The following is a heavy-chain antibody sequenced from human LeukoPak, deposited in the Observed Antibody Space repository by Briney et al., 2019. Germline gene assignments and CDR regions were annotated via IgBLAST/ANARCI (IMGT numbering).Heavy chain of an antibody. CDR1: GFTFSSYG. J-gene: IGHJ4*02. CDR3: AKEVLRYFDWPTPDY. Sequence: GGSLRLSCAASGFTFSSYGMHWVRQAPGKGLEWVAVIRYDGSNKYYADSVKGRFTISRDNSKNTLYLQMNSLRAEDTAVYYCAKEVLRYFDWPTPDYWGQGTLVTVSS. CDR2: IRYDGSNK. D-gene: IGHD3-9*01. V-gene: IGHV3-30*02.